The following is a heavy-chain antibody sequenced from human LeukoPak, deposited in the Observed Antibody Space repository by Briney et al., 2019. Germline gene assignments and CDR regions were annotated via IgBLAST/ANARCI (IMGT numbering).Heavy chain of an antibody. Sequence: GGSLRLSCAASGFTVSNNYMSGVRQAPGRGLEWVSLIHRGGTTYHADSVKGRFTICRDNSKNTVYFQMNSLRAEDTAVYYCAKVDGGQSIWGQGTLVTVSS. J-gene: IGHJ4*02. CDR1: GFTVSNNY. V-gene: IGHV3-53*01. CDR2: IHRGGTT. D-gene: IGHD6-6*01. CDR3: AKVDGGQSI.